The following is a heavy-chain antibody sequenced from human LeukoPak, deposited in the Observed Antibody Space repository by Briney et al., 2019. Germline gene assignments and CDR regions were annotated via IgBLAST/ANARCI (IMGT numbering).Heavy chain of an antibody. D-gene: IGHD4-23*01. CDR3: ARGIDYGGAFGI. CDR2: IYYSGST. V-gene: IGHV4-59*01. Sequence: SETLSLTCTVSGGSISSYYWSWIRQPPGKGLEWIGYIYYSGSTNYNPSLESRVTISVDTSKNQFSLKLSSVTAADTAVYYCARGIDYGGAFGIWGQGTMVTVSS. CDR1: GGSISSYY. J-gene: IGHJ3*02.